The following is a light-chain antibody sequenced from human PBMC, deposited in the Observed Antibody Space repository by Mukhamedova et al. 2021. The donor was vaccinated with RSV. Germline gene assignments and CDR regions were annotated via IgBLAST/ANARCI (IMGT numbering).Light chain of an antibody. V-gene: IGKV3-15*01. CDR2: GAS. CDR3: QQYNNWPYT. CDR1: QSVSSN. Sequence: ATLSCRASQSVSSNLAWYQQKPGQAPRLLIYGASTRATGIPARFIVSVSGTEFTLTISSLQSEDFAVYYCQQYNNWPYTFGQGTKL. J-gene: IGKJ2*01.